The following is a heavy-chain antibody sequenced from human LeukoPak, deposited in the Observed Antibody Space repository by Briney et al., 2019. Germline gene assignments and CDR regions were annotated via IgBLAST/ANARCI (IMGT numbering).Heavy chain of an antibody. CDR1: GSLFTSYW. D-gene: IGHD5-12*01. V-gene: IGHV5-51*01. CDR3: ARHSVAYSGFVNFDY. Sequence: GGSLEISWKGSGSLFTSYWIGWVRQLPGKGLEGMGIIYPGDSDTRYSPSFQGQVTISADKSISTAYLQWSSLKASDTAMYYCARHSVAYSGFVNFDYWGQGTLVTVSS. J-gene: IGHJ4*02. CDR2: IYPGDSDT.